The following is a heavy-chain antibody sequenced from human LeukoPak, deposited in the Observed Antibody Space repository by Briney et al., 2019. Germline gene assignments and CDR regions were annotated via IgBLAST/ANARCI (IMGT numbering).Heavy chain of an antibody. CDR3: ARMWAEYCSSTSCYGFDY. CDR1: GFTFSTYS. V-gene: IGHV3-21*06. Sequence: PGGSLRLSCAASGFTFSTYSMKWVRQAPGKGLEWVSSISSSSSSIYYADSVKGRFTISRDNAKNLLYLQMNSLRAEDTAVYYCARMWAEYCSSTSCYGFDYWGQGTLVTVSS. J-gene: IGHJ4*02. D-gene: IGHD2-2*01. CDR2: ISSSSSSI.